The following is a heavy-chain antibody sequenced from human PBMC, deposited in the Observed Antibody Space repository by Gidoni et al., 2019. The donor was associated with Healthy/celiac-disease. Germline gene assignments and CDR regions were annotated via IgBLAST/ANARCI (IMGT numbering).Heavy chain of an antibody. D-gene: IGHD6-13*01. CDR1: GGSFSGYY. CDR2: INHSGST. Sequence: QVQLQQWGAGLLKPSETLSLTCAVYGGSFSGYYWSWIRQPPGKGLEWIGEINHSGSTNYNPSLKSRVTISVDTSKNQFSLKLSSVTAADTAVYYCARELGYYYGMDVWGQGTTVTVSS. CDR3: ARELGYYYGMDV. V-gene: IGHV4-34*01. J-gene: IGHJ6*02.